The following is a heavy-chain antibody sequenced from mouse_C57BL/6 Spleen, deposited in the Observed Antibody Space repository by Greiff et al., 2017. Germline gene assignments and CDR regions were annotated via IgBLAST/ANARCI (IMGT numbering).Heavy chain of an antibody. V-gene: IGHV5-9*01. CDR2: ISGGGGNT. CDR3: ARQDGYPAWFAY. D-gene: IGHD2-3*01. CDR1: GFTFSSYT. Sequence: EVHLVESGGGLVKPGGSLKLSCAASGFTFSSYTMSWVRQTPEKRLEWVATISGGGGNTYYPDSVKGRFTISRDNAKNTLYLQMSSLRSEDTALYYCARQDGYPAWFAYWGQGTLVTVSA. J-gene: IGHJ3*01.